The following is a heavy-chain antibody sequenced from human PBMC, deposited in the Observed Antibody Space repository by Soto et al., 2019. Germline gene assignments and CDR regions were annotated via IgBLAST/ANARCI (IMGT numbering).Heavy chain of an antibody. Sequence: QVQLVQSGAEEKKPGASVKVSCKASGYTFTSYAMHWVRQAPGQRLEWMGWINAGNGNTKYSQKFQGRVTITRDTSASTAYMELSSLRSEDTAVYYCARRYCSGGSCFRNWFDPWGQGTLVTVSS. D-gene: IGHD2-15*01. CDR1: GYTFTSYA. CDR3: ARRYCSGGSCFRNWFDP. CDR2: INAGNGNT. J-gene: IGHJ5*02. V-gene: IGHV1-3*05.